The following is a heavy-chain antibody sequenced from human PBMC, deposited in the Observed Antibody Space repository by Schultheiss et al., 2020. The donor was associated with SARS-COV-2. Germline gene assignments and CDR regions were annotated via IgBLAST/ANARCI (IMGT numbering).Heavy chain of an antibody. CDR2: IYPGDSDT. D-gene: IGHD3-10*01. J-gene: IGHJ3*02. Sequence: GGSLRLSCKGSGYSFTSYWIGWVRQMPGKGLEWMGIIYPGDSDTRYSPSFQGQVTISADKSISTAYLQWSSLKASDTAMYYCARPGGEEDVGNGEDAFDIWGQGTMVTVSS. V-gene: IGHV5-51*01. CDR3: ARPGGEEDVGNGEDAFDI. CDR1: GYSFTSYW.